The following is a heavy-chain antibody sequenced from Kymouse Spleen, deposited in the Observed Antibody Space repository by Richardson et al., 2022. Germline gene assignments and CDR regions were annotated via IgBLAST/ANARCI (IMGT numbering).Heavy chain of an antibody. CDR3: ARDPDYDFWSGYYTGGYYYYYGMDV. CDR1: GFTFSSYS. CDR2: ISSSSSYI. J-gene: IGHJ6*02. Sequence: EVQLVESGGGLVKPGGSLRLSCAASGFTFSSYSMNWVRQAPGKGLEWVSSISSSSSYIYYADSVKGRFTISRDNAKNSLYLQMNSLRAEDTAVYYCARDPDYDFWSGYYTGGYYYYYGMDVWGQGTTVTVSS. V-gene: IGHV3-21*03. D-gene: IGHD3-3*01.